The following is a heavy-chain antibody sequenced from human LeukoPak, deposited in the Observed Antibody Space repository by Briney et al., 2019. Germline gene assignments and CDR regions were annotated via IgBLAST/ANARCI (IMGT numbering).Heavy chain of an antibody. CDR1: GFTFSSYA. D-gene: IGHD4-17*01. CDR3: AKDRGDYGGSFDY. Sequence: PGGSLRLSCAASGFTFSSYAMSWVRQAPGKGLEWVSAISGRGGSTYYADSVKGRFTISRDNSKNTLSLQMNSPRVEDTAVYYCAKDRGDYGGSFDYWGQGALVTVSS. V-gene: IGHV3-23*01. J-gene: IGHJ4*02. CDR2: ISGRGGST.